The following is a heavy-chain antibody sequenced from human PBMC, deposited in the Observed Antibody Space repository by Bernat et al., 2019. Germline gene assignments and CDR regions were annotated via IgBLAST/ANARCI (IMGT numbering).Heavy chain of an antibody. D-gene: IGHD6-13*01. J-gene: IGHJ4*02. CDR3: AKDPDPYSSSWYGY. Sequence: VQLVESGGGVVQPGRSLRLSCAASGFTFSSYAMSWVRQAPGKGLEWVSAISGSGGSTYYADSVKGRFTISRDNSKNTLYLQMNSLRAEDTAVYYCAKDPDPYSSSWYGYWGQGTLVTVSS. CDR1: GFTFSSYA. CDR2: ISGSGGST. V-gene: IGHV3-23*04.